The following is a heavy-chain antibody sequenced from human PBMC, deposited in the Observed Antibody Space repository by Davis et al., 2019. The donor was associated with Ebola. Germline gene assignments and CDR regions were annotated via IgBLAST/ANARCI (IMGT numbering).Heavy chain of an antibody. CDR3: ARGLAQLAFDI. CDR1: GFTFSSYA. CDR2: ISGSGGST. Sequence: GESLKISCAASGFTFSSYAMSWVRQAPGKGLEWVSAISGSGGSTYYADSVKGRFTISRDNSKNTLYLQMNSLRAEDKAVYYCARGLAQLAFDIWGQGTMVTVSS. V-gene: IGHV3-23*01. J-gene: IGHJ3*02. D-gene: IGHD5-18*01.